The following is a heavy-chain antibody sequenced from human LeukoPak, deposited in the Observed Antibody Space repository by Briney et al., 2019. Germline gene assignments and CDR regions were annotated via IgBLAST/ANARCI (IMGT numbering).Heavy chain of an antibody. D-gene: IGHD3-10*01. V-gene: IGHV6-1*01. J-gene: IGHJ6*03. CDR1: GDSVSSNSAA. CDR2: TYYRSKWYN. CDR3: ARGRVYYYGSGSYGYYYYMDV. Sequence: SQTLSLTCATSGDSVSSNSAAWNWIRQSPSRGLEWLGRTYYRSKWYNDYAVSVKSRITINPDTSKNQFSLQLNSVTPEDTAVYYCARGRVYYYGSGSYGYYYYMDVWGKGTTVTISS.